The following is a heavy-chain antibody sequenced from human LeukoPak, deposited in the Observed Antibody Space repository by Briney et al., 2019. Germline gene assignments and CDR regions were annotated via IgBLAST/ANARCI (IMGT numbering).Heavy chain of an antibody. V-gene: IGHV4-34*01. CDR1: GGSFSGYY. CDR3: ARGPCVWGSYRSVLYYFDY. Sequence: NPSETLSLTCAVYGGSFSGYYWSWIRQPPGKGLEWIGEINHSGSTNYNPSLKSRVTISVDTSKNQFSLKLSSVTAADTAVYYCARGPCVWGSYRSVLYYFDYWGQGTLVTVSS. D-gene: IGHD3-16*02. CDR2: INHSGST. J-gene: IGHJ4*02.